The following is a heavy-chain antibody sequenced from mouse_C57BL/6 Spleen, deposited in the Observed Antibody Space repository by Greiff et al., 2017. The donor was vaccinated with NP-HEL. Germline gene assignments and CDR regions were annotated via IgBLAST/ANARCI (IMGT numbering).Heavy chain of an antibody. D-gene: IGHD4-1*02. Sequence: QVQLKESGAELVKPGASVKISCKASGYAFSSYWMNWVKQRPGKGLEWIGQIYPGDGDTNYNGKFKGKATLTADKSSSTAYMQLSSLTSEDSAVYFCARSGPSTGTGGDYWGQGTTLTVSS. CDR2: IYPGDGDT. J-gene: IGHJ2*01. V-gene: IGHV1-80*01. CDR3: ARSGPSTGTGGDY. CDR1: GYAFSSYW.